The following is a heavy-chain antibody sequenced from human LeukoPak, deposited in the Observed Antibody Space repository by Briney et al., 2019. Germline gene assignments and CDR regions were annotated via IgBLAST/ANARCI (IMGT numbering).Heavy chain of an antibody. V-gene: IGHV3-48*01. CDR3: AELGITMIGGV. D-gene: IGHD3-10*02. CDR2: ISSSSSVI. CDR1: GFTFSSYS. Sequence: HPGGSLRLSCAASGFTFSSYSMNWVRQAPGKGLEWVSYISSSSSVIYYADSVKGRFTISRDNAKNSLYLQMNSLRAEDTAVYYCAELGITMIGGVWGKGTTVTISS. J-gene: IGHJ6*04.